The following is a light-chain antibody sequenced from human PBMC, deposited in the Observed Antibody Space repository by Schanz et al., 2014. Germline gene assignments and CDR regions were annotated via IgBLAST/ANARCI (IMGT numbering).Light chain of an antibody. J-gene: IGKJ2*01. V-gene: IGKV3-20*01. CDR3: QQYGSSPPYT. CDR2: DAS. CDR1: QSVSSSY. Sequence: EFVLTQSPGTLSLSPGERATLSCRASQSVSSSYLAWYQQKPGLAPRLLIYDASNRATGIPARFSGSGSGTDFTLTISRLEPEDFAVYYCQQYGSSPPYTFGQGTKLESK.